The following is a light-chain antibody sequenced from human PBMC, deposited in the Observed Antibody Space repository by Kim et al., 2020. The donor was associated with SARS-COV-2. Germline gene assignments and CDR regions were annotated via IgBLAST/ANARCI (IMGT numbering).Light chain of an antibody. CDR1: ELPEKT. CDR2: KDS. CDR3: QSADGSGTYV. V-gene: IGLV3-25*03. Sequence: PGQTARITCSGDELPEKTTYWYRQKSGQAPLLLIYKDSERPSGIPGRFSGSSSGTTVTLTISGVQAEDDADYYCQSADGSGTYVFGTGTKVTVL. J-gene: IGLJ1*01.